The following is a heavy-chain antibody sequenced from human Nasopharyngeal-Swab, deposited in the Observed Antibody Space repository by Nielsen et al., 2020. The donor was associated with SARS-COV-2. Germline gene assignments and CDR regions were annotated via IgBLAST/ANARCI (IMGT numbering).Heavy chain of an antibody. Sequence: SETLSLTCTVSGGSISSSSYYWGWIRQPPGKGLEWIGSIYYSGSTYYNPSLKGRVTISVDTSKNQFSLKLSSVTAADTAVYYCARAHRITIFGVVSNFDYWGQGTLVTVSS. V-gene: IGHV4-39*07. CDR3: ARAHRITIFGVVSNFDY. CDR2: IYYSGST. J-gene: IGHJ4*02. CDR1: GGSISSSSYY. D-gene: IGHD3-3*01.